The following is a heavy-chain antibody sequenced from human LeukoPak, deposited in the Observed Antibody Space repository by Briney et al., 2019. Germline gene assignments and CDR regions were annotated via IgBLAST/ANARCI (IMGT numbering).Heavy chain of an antibody. CDR2: IRYDGSGK. CDR3: AHGSMYQLDY. V-gene: IGHV3-30*02. D-gene: IGHD2-2*01. Sequence: PGGSLRLSCAASGFTFSSYGMHWVRQAPGKGLEWVTFIRYDGSGKNYAESVKGRFTISRDNAKNTLYLQMNSLRAEDTAVYYCAHGSMYQLDYWGQGTLVTVSS. J-gene: IGHJ4*02. CDR1: GFTFSSYG.